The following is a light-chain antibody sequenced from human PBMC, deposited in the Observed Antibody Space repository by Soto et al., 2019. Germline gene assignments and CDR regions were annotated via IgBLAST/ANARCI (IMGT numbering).Light chain of an antibody. J-gene: IGKJ1*01. CDR3: QQYGSSPST. Sequence: EIVLTQSPGTLSLSPGERATLSCRASQTVSSSYFAWYQQKPGQAPRLLIYGASSRGTGIPDRFSGSGSGTDFTLTISRLEPEDFAVYYCQQYGSSPSTFGQGTKVEIK. CDR2: GAS. CDR1: QTVSSSY. V-gene: IGKV3-20*01.